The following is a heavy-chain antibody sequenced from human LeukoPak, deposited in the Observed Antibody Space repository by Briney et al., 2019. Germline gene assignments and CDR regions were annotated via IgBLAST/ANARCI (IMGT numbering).Heavy chain of an antibody. CDR3: ARQDTEGRYWGSDY. CDR1: GLRFSSFA. D-gene: IGHD7-27*01. V-gene: IGHV3-23*01. CDR2: IGVSGTT. Sequence: GGSLRLYCAVSGLRFSSFAMSWVRQAPGKGLGWVSAIGVSGTTLYAFCVKRRFTISRESSKNAVYLKVNGVRDGDTAVYYCARQDTEGRYWGSDYWGQGTLVTVSS. J-gene: IGHJ4*02.